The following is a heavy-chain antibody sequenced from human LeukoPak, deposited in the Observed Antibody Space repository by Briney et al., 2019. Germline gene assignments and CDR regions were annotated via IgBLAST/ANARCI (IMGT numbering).Heavy chain of an antibody. J-gene: IGHJ5*02. CDR1: GGSISSYY. D-gene: IGHD1-26*01. V-gene: IGHV4-59*08. CDR2: IYYSGST. CDR3: ARGKSRERSSPFDP. Sequence: SETLSLTCTVSGGSISSYYWSWIRQTPGKGLEWIGYIYYSGSTNFNPSLKSRVTISVDTSKNQFSLKMSSVTAADTAVYYCARGKSRERSSPFDPWGQGTLVTVSS.